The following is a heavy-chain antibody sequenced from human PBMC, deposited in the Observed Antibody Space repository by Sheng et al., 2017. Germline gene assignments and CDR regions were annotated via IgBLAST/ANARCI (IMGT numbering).Heavy chain of an antibody. V-gene: IGHV1-69*13. CDR1: GGTFSSNG. CDR2: IIPIFGTA. CDR3: ARLAYSDYD. Sequence: QVQLVQSGAEVKKPGSSVKVSCRASGGTFSSNGISWVRQAPGQGLEWMGGIIPIFGTANYAQKFQGRVTNTADESTSTVYMEVTSLRPEDTAVYYCARLAYSDYDWGLGTLVTVSS. D-gene: IGHD4-17*01. J-gene: IGHJ4*02.